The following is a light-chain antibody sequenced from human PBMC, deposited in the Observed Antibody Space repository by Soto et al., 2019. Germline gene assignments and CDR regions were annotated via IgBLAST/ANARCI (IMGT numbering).Light chain of an antibody. CDR2: GAS. CDR1: QDVRNY. J-gene: IGKJ1*01. Sequence: AIQMTQSPSSLSASVGDRVTITCRSSQDVRNYLGWYQQTPGKAPKLLIYGASSLQSGVPSRFSGSGSGTDFTLTISSLQPEDFATYFCLQDNSYPWTFGQGTKVEVK. CDR3: LQDNSYPWT. V-gene: IGKV1-6*01.